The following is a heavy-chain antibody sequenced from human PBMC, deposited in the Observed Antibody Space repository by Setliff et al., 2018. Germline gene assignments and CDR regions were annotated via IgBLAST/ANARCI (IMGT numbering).Heavy chain of an antibody. CDR1: GFTFSSYD. Sequence: NPGGSLRLSCAASGFTFSSYDMHWVRQATGKGLEWVSAISSTITSTYYADSVKGRFTISRDNAKNSLYLQMNSLRAEDTAVYYCARAIIQQWLYQAAPDYWGQGTLVTVSS. CDR2: ISSTITST. D-gene: IGHD6-19*01. V-gene: IGHV3-21*01. CDR3: ARAIIQQWLYQAAPDY. J-gene: IGHJ4*02.